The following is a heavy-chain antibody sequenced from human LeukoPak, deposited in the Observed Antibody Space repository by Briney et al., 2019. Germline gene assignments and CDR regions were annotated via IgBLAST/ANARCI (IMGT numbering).Heavy chain of an antibody. D-gene: IGHD3-10*01. V-gene: IGHV3-30*02. Sequence: GGSLRLSCAASGFTFSSYGMHWVRQAPGKGLEWVAFIRYDGSNKYYADSVKGRVTVSRDNSKNALYLEMNSLRTEDTAVYYCAKALRGEAAYFDYWGQGSLVTVSS. J-gene: IGHJ4*02. CDR3: AKALRGEAAYFDY. CDR2: IRYDGSNK. CDR1: GFTFSSYG.